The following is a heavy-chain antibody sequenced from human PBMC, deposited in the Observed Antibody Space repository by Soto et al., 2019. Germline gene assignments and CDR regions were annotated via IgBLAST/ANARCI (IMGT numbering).Heavy chain of an antibody. CDR1: GYSFITSV. V-gene: IGHV1-3*01. J-gene: IGHJ3*02. CDR2: ISAANGDT. CDR3: ARDRAHGLEI. Sequence: ASVKVSCKASGYSFITSVMHWARQAPGQGPEWMGRISAANGDTKYSQRLQGRVTMTRDTSANTAYMELSSLRSDDTAVYYCARDRAHGLEIWGQGALVTVSS.